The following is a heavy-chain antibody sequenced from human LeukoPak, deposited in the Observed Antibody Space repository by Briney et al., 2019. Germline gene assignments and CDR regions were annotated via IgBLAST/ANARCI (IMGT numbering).Heavy chain of an antibody. CDR2: IIPIFGTA. D-gene: IGHD3-22*01. CDR1: GGTFSSYA. J-gene: IGHJ1*01. CDR3: ARAMYYYDSSGYYPGNFQH. Sequence: SVKVSCKASGGTFSSYAISWVRQAPGQGLEWMGRIIPIFGTANYAQKFQGRVTITTDESTSTAYMELSSLRSEDTAVYYCARAMYYYDSSGYYPGNFQHWGQGTLVTVSS. V-gene: IGHV1-69*05.